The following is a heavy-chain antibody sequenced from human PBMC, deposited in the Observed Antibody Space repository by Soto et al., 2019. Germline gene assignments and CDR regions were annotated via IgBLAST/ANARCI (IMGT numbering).Heavy chain of an antibody. D-gene: IGHD3-16*01. Sequence: QVQLVQSGAEVKKPGSSVKVSCKASWGTFSSYSINWVRQAPGQGLEWMGRIIPLFGAANYAQKFQGRITFTADESTTTAYMELSSLRSDDTAVYYCARGHTYAYWFDPWGQGTLVTVSS. CDR1: WGTFSSYS. V-gene: IGHV1-69*15. J-gene: IGHJ5*02. CDR2: IIPLFGAA. CDR3: ARGHTYAYWFDP.